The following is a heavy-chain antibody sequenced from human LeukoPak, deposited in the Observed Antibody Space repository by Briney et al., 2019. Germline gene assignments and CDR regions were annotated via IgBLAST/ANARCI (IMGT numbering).Heavy chain of an antibody. CDR3: ARVTVTTPVDY. D-gene: IGHD4-17*01. V-gene: IGHV4-30-4*07. CDR2: IYYTGST. CDR1: GGSISSGGYS. Sequence: SQTLSLTCAVSGGSISSGGYSWSWIRQPPGTGLEWIGYIYYTGSTNYNPSLKSRVSISVDTSKNQFSLNLSSVTASDTAVYYCARVTVTTPVDYWGQGTLVTVSS. J-gene: IGHJ4*02.